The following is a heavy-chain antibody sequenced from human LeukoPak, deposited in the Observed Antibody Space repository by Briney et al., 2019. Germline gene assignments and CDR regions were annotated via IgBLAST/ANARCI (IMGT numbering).Heavy chain of an antibody. J-gene: IGHJ4*02. CDR1: GGSFSGYY. CDR2: INHSGST. CDR3: AREGSGGSYPY. Sequence: SETLSLTCAVYGGSFSGYYWSWIRQPPGKGLEWIGEINHSGSTNYNPSLKRRVTISVDTSKNQFSLKLSSVTAADTAVYYCAREGSGGSYPYWGRGTLVTVSS. D-gene: IGHD2-15*01. V-gene: IGHV4-34*01.